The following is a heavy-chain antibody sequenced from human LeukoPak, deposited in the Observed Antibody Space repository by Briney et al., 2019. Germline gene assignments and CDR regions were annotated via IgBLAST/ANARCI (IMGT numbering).Heavy chain of an antibody. V-gene: IGHV3-74*03. CDR1: GFTFSNHW. CDR3: IRDEALWRLDY. Sequence: GGSLRLSCAASGFTFSNHWMHWVRQAPGKGLVWVSRIDEGGSNAMYADSVKGRFSISRDNAKNAVNLQMNSLRAEDTGVYYCIRDEALWRLDYWGQGTLVTVSS. D-gene: IGHD2-21*01. CDR2: IDEGGSNA. J-gene: IGHJ4*02.